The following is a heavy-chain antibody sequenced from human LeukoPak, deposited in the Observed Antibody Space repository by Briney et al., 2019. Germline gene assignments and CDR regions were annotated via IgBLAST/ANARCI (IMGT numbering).Heavy chain of an antibody. CDR3: AKEAYRYGYFDY. Sequence: SCAASGFTFSYYGMHWVRQAPGKGLEWVAVISYDESDKYYADSVKGRFTISRDNSKNTLYLQMNSLRAEDTALYFCAKEAYRYGYFDYWGQGTLVTVSS. J-gene: IGHJ4*02. D-gene: IGHD5-18*01. CDR2: ISYDESDK. CDR1: GFTFSYYG. V-gene: IGHV3-30*18.